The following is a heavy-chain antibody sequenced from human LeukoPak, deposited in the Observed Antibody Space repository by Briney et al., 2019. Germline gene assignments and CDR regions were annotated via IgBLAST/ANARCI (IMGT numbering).Heavy chain of an antibody. J-gene: IGHJ5*02. Sequence: SETLSLTCTVSGGSVSGDGYYWSWIRQPPGKGLEWIGYIYYSGSTNYNPSLKSRVTISVDTSKNQFSLKLSSVTAADTAVYYCARYYYDSSSNWFDPWGQGTLVTVSS. CDR3: ARYYYDSSSNWFDP. CDR2: IYYSGST. V-gene: IGHV4-61*08. D-gene: IGHD3-22*01. CDR1: GGSVSGDGYY.